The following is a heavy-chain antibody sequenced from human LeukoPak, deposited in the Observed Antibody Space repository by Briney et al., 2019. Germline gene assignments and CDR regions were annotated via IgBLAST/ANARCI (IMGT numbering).Heavy chain of an antibody. Sequence: ASVKVSCKASGYTFTSYGISWVRQAPGQGLEWMGWISAYNGNTNYAQKLQGRVTMTTGTSTSTAYMELRSLRSDDTAVYYCASLPGYCSGGSCDNWFDPWGQGTLVTVSS. J-gene: IGHJ5*02. CDR1: GYTFTSYG. V-gene: IGHV1-18*01. CDR3: ASLPGYCSGGSCDNWFDP. D-gene: IGHD2-15*01. CDR2: ISAYNGNT.